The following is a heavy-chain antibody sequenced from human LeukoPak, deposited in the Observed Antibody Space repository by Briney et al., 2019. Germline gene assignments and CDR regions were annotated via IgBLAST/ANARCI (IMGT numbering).Heavy chain of an antibody. CDR3: AKNRPAVRGDDRP. J-gene: IGHJ4*02. CDR1: GFTFSSYA. V-gene: IGHV3-30-3*02. CDR2: ISYDGSNK. D-gene: IGHD3-10*01. Sequence: GRSLRLSCAASGFTFSSYAMHWVRQAPGKGLEWVAVISYDGSNKYYADSVKGRFTISRDNSKNTLYLQMNSLRAEDTAAYYCAKNRPAVRGDDRPWGQGSLVTVSS.